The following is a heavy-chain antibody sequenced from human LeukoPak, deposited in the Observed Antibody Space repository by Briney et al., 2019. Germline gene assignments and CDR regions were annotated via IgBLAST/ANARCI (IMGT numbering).Heavy chain of an antibody. J-gene: IGHJ4*02. CDR1: GYSFTSYW. Sequence: GESLRISCKGSGYSFTSYWVSWVRRMPGKGLEWMGRIDPSDSYTNYSPSFQGHVTISADKSISTAYLQWSSLKASDTAMYYCARQPVVAATGQDYWGQGTLVTVSS. CDR2: IDPSDSYT. V-gene: IGHV5-10-1*01. D-gene: IGHD2-15*01. CDR3: ARQPVVAATGQDY.